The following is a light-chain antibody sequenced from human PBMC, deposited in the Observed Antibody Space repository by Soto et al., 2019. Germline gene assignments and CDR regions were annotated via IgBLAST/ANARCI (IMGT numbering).Light chain of an antibody. CDR1: SSDVGGYNY. Sequence: QSVLTQPASVSGSPGQSITISCTGTSSDVGGYNYVSWYQQHPGKAPKLMIYEVINRPSAVSDRFSGSKSGNTASLTISGLQAEDEADYYCSSYTSSSTPLYVFGTGTKLTVL. V-gene: IGLV2-14*01. J-gene: IGLJ1*01. CDR2: EVI. CDR3: SSYTSSSTPLYV.